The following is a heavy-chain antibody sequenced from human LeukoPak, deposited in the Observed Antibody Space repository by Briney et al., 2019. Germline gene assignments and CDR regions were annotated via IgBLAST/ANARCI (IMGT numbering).Heavy chain of an antibody. J-gene: IGHJ3*02. V-gene: IGHV4-4*07. CDR2: IDTSGNT. D-gene: IGHD1-26*01. Sequence: PSETLSLTCTVSGGSISSFYWSWIRQPAGKGLEWIGRIDTSGNTSYNPSLKSRVTVSVDRSKNQFSLKLSSVTVADTAVYYCATKVMSGSYWGAFDIWGQGTLVTVSS. CDR1: GGSISSFY. CDR3: ATKVMSGSYWGAFDI.